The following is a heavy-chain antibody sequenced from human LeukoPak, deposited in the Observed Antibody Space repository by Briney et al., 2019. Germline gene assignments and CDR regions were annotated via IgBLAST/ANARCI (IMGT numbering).Heavy chain of an antibody. CDR2: IYYSGST. Sequence: PSETLSLTCTVSGGSISSYYWSWIRQPPGKGLEWIGYIYYSGSTNYNPSLKSRVTISVDTSKNQFSLKLSSVTAADTAVYYCARGGPVLRFLEWARSFDYWGQGTLVTVSS. J-gene: IGHJ4*02. D-gene: IGHD3-3*01. V-gene: IGHV4-59*01. CDR1: GGSISSYY. CDR3: ARGGPVLRFLEWARSFDY.